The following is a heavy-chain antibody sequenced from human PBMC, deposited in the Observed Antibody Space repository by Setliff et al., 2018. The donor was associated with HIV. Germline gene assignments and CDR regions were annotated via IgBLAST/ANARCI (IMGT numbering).Heavy chain of an antibody. D-gene: IGHD3-3*01. CDR3: ARGSRITVVSVLIYSRFDY. CDR2: INPNGGGT. V-gene: IGHV1-46*01. CDR1: GDTFPKYY. Sequence: ASVKVSCKAPGDTFPKYYLHWVRQAPGQGLEWMGIINPNGGGTTYAQKFQGRVTMTRATSTSTVYMEPSSLTSEDTAVYFCARGSRITVVSVLIYSRFDYWGQGTLVTVSS. J-gene: IGHJ4*02.